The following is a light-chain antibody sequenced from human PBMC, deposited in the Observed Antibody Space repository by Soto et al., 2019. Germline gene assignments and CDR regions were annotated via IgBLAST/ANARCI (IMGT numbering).Light chain of an antibody. V-gene: IGKV4-1*01. CDR2: WAS. CDR1: QSVLYSSNDKNY. J-gene: IGKJ3*01. CDR3: QQYYSSPFT. Sequence: DIVMTQSPDSLAVSLGERATINCKSSQSVLYSSNDKNYLAWYQQKPGQPPRLLIYWASTRESGVPDRVTGGGSGTDFTLTISSLQAEDVAVYYCQQYYSSPFTFGSGTKVDIK.